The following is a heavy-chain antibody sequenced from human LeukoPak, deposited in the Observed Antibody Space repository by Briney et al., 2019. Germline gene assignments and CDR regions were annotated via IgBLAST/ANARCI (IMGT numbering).Heavy chain of an antibody. CDR3: ARLAARGGVFGS. J-gene: IGHJ5*02. Sequence: SVKVSCKASGGTFSGYAISWVRQAPGQGLEWMGRIIPIFGTANYAQEFQGRVTITTDESTSTAYMELRSLRSDDTAVYYCARLAARGGVFGSWGQGTLVTVSS. CDR2: IIPIFGTA. D-gene: IGHD6-6*01. CDR1: GGTFSGYA. V-gene: IGHV1-69*05.